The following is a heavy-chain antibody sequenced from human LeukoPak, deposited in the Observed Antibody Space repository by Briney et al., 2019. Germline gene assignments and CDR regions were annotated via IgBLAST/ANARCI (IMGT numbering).Heavy chain of an antibody. Sequence: GASVRVSCKASGGTFNSYAISWVRQARGQGLEWMGGIIPIFGTANYAQKFQGRVTITADESTSTAYMELSSLRSEDTAVYYCARGTPYYYDSSGYYESFDIWGQGTMVTVSS. CDR3: ARGTPYYYDSSGYYESFDI. V-gene: IGHV1-69*13. CDR2: IIPIFGTA. D-gene: IGHD3-22*01. J-gene: IGHJ3*02. CDR1: GGTFNSYA.